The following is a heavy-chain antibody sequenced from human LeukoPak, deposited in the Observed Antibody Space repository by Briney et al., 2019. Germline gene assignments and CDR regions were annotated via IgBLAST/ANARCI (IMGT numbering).Heavy chain of an antibody. V-gene: IGHV3-33*06. Sequence: PGGSLRLSCAASGFTFNNYGMHWVRQAPGKGLEWVPVIWYDGSNKYYEDSVKGRFTISRDNSKNTLYLQMNSLRAEDTAVYYCAKSGDIVVVVAAVDYWGQGTLVTVSS. CDR2: IWYDGSNK. CDR1: GFTFNNYG. D-gene: IGHD2-15*01. CDR3: AKSGDIVVVVAAVDY. J-gene: IGHJ4*02.